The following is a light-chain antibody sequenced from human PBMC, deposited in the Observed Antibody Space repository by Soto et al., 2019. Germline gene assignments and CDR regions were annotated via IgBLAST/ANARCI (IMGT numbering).Light chain of an antibody. CDR2: GAS. Sequence: EIVLTQSPDTLSLSPGERATLSCRASQSVTSKYLAWYQQKPGQAPRPLIHGASNRTTGIPDRFSGSGSGTDFTLTISRLEPEDFALYYCQQYGSSVQFGGGTKVEIK. CDR1: QSVTSKY. V-gene: IGKV3-20*01. J-gene: IGKJ4*02. CDR3: QQYGSSVQ.